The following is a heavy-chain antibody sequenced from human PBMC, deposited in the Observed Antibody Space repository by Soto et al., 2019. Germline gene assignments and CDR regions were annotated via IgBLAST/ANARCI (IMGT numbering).Heavy chain of an antibody. D-gene: IGHD2-15*01. CDR2: ITPILGTA. J-gene: IGHJ6*02. Sequence: QVQLVQSGAEVKKPGSSVRVSCKASGDTFTGHAISWVRQAPAQGLEWLGVITPILGTANYAPNFQGRVTIAAADSASTAFLDLSSLKSDDTAVYYCARLRLEPEGANLPLVVGLDVWGQGTTVTVSS. V-gene: IGHV1-69*01. CDR3: ARLRLEPEGANLPLVVGLDV. CDR1: GDTFTGHA.